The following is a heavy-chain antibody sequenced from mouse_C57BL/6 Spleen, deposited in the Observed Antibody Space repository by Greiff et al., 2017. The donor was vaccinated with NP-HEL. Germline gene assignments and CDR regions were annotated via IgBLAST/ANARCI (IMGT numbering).Heavy chain of an antibody. CDR3: ARSDGYYKAMDY. J-gene: IGHJ4*01. CDR1: GFTFSDYY. CDR2: INYDGSST. D-gene: IGHD2-3*01. Sequence: EVQRVESEGGLVQPGSSMKLSCTASGFTFSDYYMAWVRQVPEKGLEWVANINYDGSSTYYLDSLKSRFIISRDNAKNILYLQMSSLKSEDTATYYCARSDGYYKAMDYWGQGTSVTVSS. V-gene: IGHV5-16*01.